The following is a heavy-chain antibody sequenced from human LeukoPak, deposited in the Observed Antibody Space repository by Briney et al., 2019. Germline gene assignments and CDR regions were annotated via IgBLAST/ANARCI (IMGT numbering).Heavy chain of an antibody. CDR2: VYSIGST. D-gene: IGHD2-2*02. CDR1: GGSISSSNYY. Sequence: PSETLSLTCTVSGGSISSSNYYWGWFRQPPGKGLEWIGSVYSIGSTFYNPSLKSRVTVSVDTSNNHFSLKLSSVTAADTAVYYCARDQGRVPAAIQGWFDPWGQGTLVTVSS. V-gene: IGHV4-39*02. CDR3: ARDQGRVPAAIQGWFDP. J-gene: IGHJ5*02.